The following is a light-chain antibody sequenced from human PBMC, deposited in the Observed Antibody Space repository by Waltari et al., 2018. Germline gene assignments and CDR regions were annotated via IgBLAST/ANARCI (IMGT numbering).Light chain of an antibody. Sequence: QSALTQPASVSGSPGQSITISCTGTNSDVGGYNYVSWYQQHPGKVPKLLIHDVSKRPSGVSNRFSGSKSGNTASLTISGLQAEDEADYYCSSYTSSSTLVFGGGTKLTVL. CDR1: NSDVGGYNY. CDR2: DVS. CDR3: SSYTSSSTLV. J-gene: IGLJ2*01. V-gene: IGLV2-14*03.